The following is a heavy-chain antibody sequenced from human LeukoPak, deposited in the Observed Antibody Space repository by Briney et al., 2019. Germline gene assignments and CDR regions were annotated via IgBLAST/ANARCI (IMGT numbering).Heavy chain of an antibody. D-gene: IGHD1-26*01. CDR3: ARLTGTYIPPIPFYFDY. V-gene: IGHV4-39*01. CDR2: IYYSGNT. Sequence: PSETLSLTCTVSGGSISSNTYYWGWIRQPPGKGLEWIGSIYYSGNTYYNPSLKSRVTISVDTSKIQFSLKLSSVTAADTAVYYCARLTGTYIPPIPFYFDYWGQGTLVTVSS. CDR1: GGSISSNTYY. J-gene: IGHJ4*02.